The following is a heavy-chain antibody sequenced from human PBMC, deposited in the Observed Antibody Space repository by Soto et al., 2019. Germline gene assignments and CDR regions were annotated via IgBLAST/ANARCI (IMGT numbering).Heavy chain of an antibody. J-gene: IGHJ6*02. Sequence: EVQLVESGGGLVQPGGSLRLSCVDFGFTFSRYWMSWVRQAPVKGLEWVGNIKQDGSEENYVDSVKGRFTISRDNAKNSMDLQLNSRRAEDTAVYYCARIASSCRGCDGWGQGTTVVVSS. CDR1: GFTFSRYW. CDR2: IKQDGSEE. CDR3: ARIASSCRGCDG. D-gene: IGHD3-10*01. V-gene: IGHV3-7*01.